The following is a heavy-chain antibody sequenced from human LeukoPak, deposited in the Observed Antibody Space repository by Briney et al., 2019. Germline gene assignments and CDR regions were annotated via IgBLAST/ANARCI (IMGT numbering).Heavy chain of an antibody. D-gene: IGHD3-16*02. Sequence: PSGTLSLTCTVSGGSISSSSYYWGWIRQPPGKGLEWIGSIYYSGSTYYNPSLKSRVTISVDTSKNQFSLKLSSVTAADTAVYYCARLCWGSYRAFDYWGQGALVTVSS. CDR2: IYYSGST. J-gene: IGHJ4*02. V-gene: IGHV4-39*01. CDR1: GGSISSSSYY. CDR3: ARLCWGSYRAFDY.